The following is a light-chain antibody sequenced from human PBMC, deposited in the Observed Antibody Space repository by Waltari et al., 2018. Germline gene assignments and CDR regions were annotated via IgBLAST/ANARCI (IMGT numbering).Light chain of an antibody. CDR1: GSNIGAGSD. CDR2: GSS. J-gene: IGLJ3*02. V-gene: IGLV1-40*01. Sequence: QSVLTQPPSVSGAPGQRVTISCTGSGSNIGAGSDVHWYQDLPLAAPKLLIYGSSSRPLGVPDRFFGSTSGTSASLAITGLQAEDEGDYYCQSYDTSLSVVFGGGTKLTVL. CDR3: QSYDTSLSVV.